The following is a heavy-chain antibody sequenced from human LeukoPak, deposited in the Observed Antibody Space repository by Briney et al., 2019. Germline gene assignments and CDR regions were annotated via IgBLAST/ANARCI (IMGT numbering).Heavy chain of an antibody. J-gene: IGHJ4*02. Sequence: PSETLSLTCTVSGGSLSSNNYYWGWIRQPPGKGLEWIGTIYYSGSTYYNPSLKSRLTISVDTSKNQFSLKLSSVTAADTAVYYCARDPGYLGGMKPLYYFDYWGQGTLVTVSS. V-gene: IGHV4-39*07. CDR1: GGSLSSNNYY. CDR3: ARDPGYLGGMKPLYYFDY. CDR2: IYYSGST. D-gene: IGHD3-9*01.